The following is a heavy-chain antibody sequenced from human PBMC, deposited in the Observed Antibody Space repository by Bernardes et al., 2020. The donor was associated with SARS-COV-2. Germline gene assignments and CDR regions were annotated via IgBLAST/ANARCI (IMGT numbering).Heavy chain of an antibody. CDR3: ARDGYSLVQGDRYGLDV. D-gene: IGHD2-2*03. CDR2: IIPLVGKT. V-gene: IGHV1-69*11. Sequence: SVKVSCKASGGVFNEHAFAWVRQAPGQSLDWMGRIIPLVGKTDYAQRFQGRLTISADESTSQVYLELTSLRSEDTAIYFCARDGYSLVQGDRYGLDVWGQGTAVTVSS. J-gene: IGHJ6*02. CDR1: GGVFNEHA.